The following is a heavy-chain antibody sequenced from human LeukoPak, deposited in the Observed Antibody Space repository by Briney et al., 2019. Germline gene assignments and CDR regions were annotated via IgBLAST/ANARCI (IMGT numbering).Heavy chain of an antibody. V-gene: IGHV4-59*01. CDR1: GGSISSYY. Sequence: SETLSLTCTVSGGSISSYYWSWIRQPPGKGLEWIGYIYYSGSTNYNPSLKSRVTISVDTSKNQFSLKLSSVTAADTAVYYCARSGRAADYMDVWGKGTTVTVSS. CDR2: IYYSGST. D-gene: IGHD6-25*01. CDR3: ARSGRAADYMDV. J-gene: IGHJ6*03.